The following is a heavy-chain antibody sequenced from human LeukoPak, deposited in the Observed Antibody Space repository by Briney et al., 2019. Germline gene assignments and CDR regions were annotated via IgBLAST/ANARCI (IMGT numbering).Heavy chain of an antibody. D-gene: IGHD3-16*02. J-gene: IGHJ4*02. Sequence: SETLSLTCTVSGGSISSYYWSWIRQPPGKGLEWIGEINHSGSTNYNPSLKSRVTISVDTSKNQFSLKLSSVTAADTAVYYCATRGSYRPFDYWGQGTLVTVSS. CDR2: INHSGST. V-gene: IGHV4-34*01. CDR1: GGSISSYY. CDR3: ATRGSYRPFDY.